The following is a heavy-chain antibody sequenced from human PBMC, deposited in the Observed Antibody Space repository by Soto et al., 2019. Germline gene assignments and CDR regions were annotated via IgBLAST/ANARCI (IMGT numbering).Heavy chain of an antibody. Sequence: PGGSLRLSCAASGFTFSDHYMDWVRQAPGKGLEWVGRTRNKANSYTTEYAASVKGRFTISRDDSKNSLYLQMNSLKTEDTAVYYCARGYCSGGSCYLDAFDIWGQGTMVTVSS. J-gene: IGHJ3*02. V-gene: IGHV3-72*01. CDR3: ARGYCSGGSCYLDAFDI. D-gene: IGHD2-15*01. CDR1: GFTFSDHY. CDR2: TRNKANSYTT.